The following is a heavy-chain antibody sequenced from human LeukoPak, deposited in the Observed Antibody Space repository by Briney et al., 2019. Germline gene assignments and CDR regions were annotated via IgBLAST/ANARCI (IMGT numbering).Heavy chain of an antibody. J-gene: IGHJ6*02. CDR1: GFTFSGST. CDR2: IRSKANSYAT. CDR3: TSSGSYGGMDV. V-gene: IGHV3-73*01. D-gene: IGHD1-26*01. Sequence: GGSLKLSCAASGFTFSGSTMHWVRQASGKGLEWVGGIRSKANSYATAYAASVKVRFTISRDDSKNTAYLQMNSLKTEDTAVYYCTSSGSYGGMDVWGQGTTVTVSS.